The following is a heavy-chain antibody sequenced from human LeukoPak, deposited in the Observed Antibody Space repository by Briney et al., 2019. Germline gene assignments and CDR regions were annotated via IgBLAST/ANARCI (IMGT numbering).Heavy chain of an antibody. V-gene: IGHV3-7*01. CDR3: ARDSSGDYNA. J-gene: IGHJ5*02. D-gene: IGHD4-17*01. CDR2: INQNGGET. CDR1: GFTFSTYW. Sequence: GGSLRLSCAASGFTFSTYWMSWVRQAPGKGLEWVANINQNGGETYYLDSVKGRFTISRDNAKNSLYLEMNILRAEDKAVYYCARDSSGDYNAWGQGTLVTVSS.